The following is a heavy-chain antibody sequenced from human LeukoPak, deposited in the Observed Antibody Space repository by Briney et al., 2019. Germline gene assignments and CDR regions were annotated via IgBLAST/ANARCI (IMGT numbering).Heavy chain of an antibody. Sequence: PGGSLRLSCAASGFTVSSNYMSWVRQAPGKGLEWVSVIYSGGSTYYADSVKGRFTISRDSSKNTLYLQMNSLRAEGTAVYYCASGAAGGWYYFDYWGQGTLVTVSS. CDR3: ASGAAGGWYYFDY. CDR2: IYSGGST. V-gene: IGHV3-53*01. D-gene: IGHD6-19*01. J-gene: IGHJ4*02. CDR1: GFTVSSNY.